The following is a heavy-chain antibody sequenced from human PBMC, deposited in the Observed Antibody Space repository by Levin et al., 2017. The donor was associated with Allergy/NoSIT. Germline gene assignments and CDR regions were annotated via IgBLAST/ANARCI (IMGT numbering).Heavy chain of an antibody. CDR3: ARVAGYNYGYYVDD. Sequence: ASETLSLTCAVSGGSISSGGYSWSWIRQPPGKGLEWIGNIYLSGSTNDNPSLKSRVTMSVDRSKNQFSLKLCYVTAADTAVYYCARVAGYNYGYYVDDWGPGTLVTVSS. V-gene: IGHV4-30-2*01. D-gene: IGHD5-18*01. J-gene: IGHJ4*02. CDR2: IYLSGST. CDR1: GGSISSGGYS.